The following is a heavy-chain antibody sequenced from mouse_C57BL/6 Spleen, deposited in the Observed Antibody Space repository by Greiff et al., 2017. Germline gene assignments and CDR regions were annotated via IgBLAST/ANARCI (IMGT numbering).Heavy chain of an antibody. D-gene: IGHD1-1*01. CDR1: GFNIKDDY. J-gene: IGHJ2*01. CDR2: IDPENGDT. CDR3: TCRTTVVDRGVDC. V-gene: IGHV14-4*01. Sequence: VQLQQSGAELVRPGASVKLSCTASGFNIKDDYMHWVKQRPEQGLEWIGCIDPENGDTEYASKFQGKATITADTSSNTAYLQRSSLTSEDAAVYYCTCRTTVVDRGVDCWGHGTTLTVSS.